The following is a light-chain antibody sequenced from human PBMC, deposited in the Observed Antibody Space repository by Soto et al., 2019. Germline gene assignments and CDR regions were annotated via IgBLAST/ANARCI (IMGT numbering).Light chain of an antibody. CDR3: HQTHSTPLT. Sequence: DIQMTQSPSSLSAFVGDRVTITCRASQSISNSLNWYQQKPGKAPRLLISTISSLQSGVPSRFTGSRSGTEFTLTIISLHPEDFATYYCHQTHSTPLTFCGGTKVEV. CDR2: TIS. CDR1: QSISNS. J-gene: IGKJ4*01. V-gene: IGKV1-39*01.